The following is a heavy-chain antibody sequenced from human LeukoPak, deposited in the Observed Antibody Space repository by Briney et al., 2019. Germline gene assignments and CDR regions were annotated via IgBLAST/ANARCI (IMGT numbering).Heavy chain of an antibody. V-gene: IGHV3-21*01. CDR2: ISTSSSYI. J-gene: IGHJ6*02. D-gene: IGHD6-13*01. CDR3: ARDESREAAADAYYSGMDV. Sequence: GGSLRLSCAASGFTFSSYSMNWVRQAPGKGLEWVSSISTSSSYIYYADSVKGRFTTSRDNAKNSLYLQMNSLRAEDTAVYHCARDESREAAADAYYSGMDVWGQGTTVTVSS. CDR1: GFTFSSYS.